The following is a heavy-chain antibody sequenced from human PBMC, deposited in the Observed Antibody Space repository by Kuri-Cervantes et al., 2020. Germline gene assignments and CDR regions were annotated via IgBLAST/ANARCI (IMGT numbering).Heavy chain of an antibody. CDR2: IKSKTDGGTT. CDR3: TIDRFVTTQFKD. Sequence: GESLKISCVASGFTFSNYWMSWVRQAPGKGLEWVGRIKSKTDGGTTDYAAPVKGRFTISRDDSNNMLHLQMDSLKTEDTGIYFSTIDRFVTTQFKDWGQGTRVTVSS. D-gene: IGHD1-1*01. J-gene: IGHJ4*02. V-gene: IGHV3-15*01. CDR1: GFTFSNYW.